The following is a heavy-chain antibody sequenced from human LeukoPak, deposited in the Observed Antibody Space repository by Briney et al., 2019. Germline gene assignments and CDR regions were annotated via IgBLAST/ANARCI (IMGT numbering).Heavy chain of an antibody. V-gene: IGHV4-61*02. CDR2: IYTSGST. CDR3: AREVYCGGDCHTPAEYFQH. CDR1: GGSISSGSYY. Sequence: SQTLSLTCTVSGGSISSGSYYWRWTRQPAGKVLEWIVRIYTSGSTNYNPSPKSRVTISGDTCKNQFSLKLSSVTAADTAVYYCAREVYCGGDCHTPAEYFQHWGQGTLVTVSS. J-gene: IGHJ1*01. D-gene: IGHD2-21*01.